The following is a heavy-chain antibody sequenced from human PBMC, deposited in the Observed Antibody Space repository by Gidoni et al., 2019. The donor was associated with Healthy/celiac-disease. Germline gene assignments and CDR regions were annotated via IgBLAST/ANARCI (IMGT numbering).Heavy chain of an antibody. CDR1: GGSTSSGGYY. J-gene: IGHJ4*02. CDR3: ARKGRSDHYFDY. D-gene: IGHD6-6*01. CDR2: IYYSGST. Sequence: QVQLQESGPGLVKPSQTLSLPCTVSGGSTSSGGYYWSWIRQHPGKGLEWIGYIYYSGSTYYNPSLKSRVTISVDTSKNQFSLKLSSVTAADTAVYYCARKGRSDHYFDYWGQGTLVTVSS. V-gene: IGHV4-31*03.